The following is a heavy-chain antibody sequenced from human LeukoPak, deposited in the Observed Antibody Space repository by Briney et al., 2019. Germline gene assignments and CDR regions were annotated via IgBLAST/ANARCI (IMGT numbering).Heavy chain of an antibody. CDR1: GGSFSGYY. D-gene: IGHD2-15*01. J-gene: IGHJ6*03. CDR2: INHSGST. V-gene: IGHV4-34*01. Sequence: SETLSLTCAVYGGSFSGYYWCWIRQPPGKGLEWIGEINHSGSTNYNPSLKRRVTISVDTSKNQFSLKLSSVTAADTALYYCARVQDGYYYYYYMDVWGKVTTVTVSS. CDR3: ARVQDGYYYYYYMDV.